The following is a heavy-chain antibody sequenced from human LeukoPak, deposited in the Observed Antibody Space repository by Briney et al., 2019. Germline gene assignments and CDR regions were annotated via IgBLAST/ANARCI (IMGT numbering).Heavy chain of an antibody. V-gene: IGHV4-39*01. D-gene: IGHD5-18*01. J-gene: IGHJ3*02. CDR3: ASLWLFSPYAFDI. CDR2: IYYSGST. CDR1: GGSISSSSYY. Sequence: PSETLSLTXTVSGGSISSSSYYWGWIRQPPGKGLEWIGSIYYSGSTYYNPSLKSRVTISVDTSKNQFSLKLSSVTAADTAVYYCASLWLFSPYAFDIWGQGTMVTVSS.